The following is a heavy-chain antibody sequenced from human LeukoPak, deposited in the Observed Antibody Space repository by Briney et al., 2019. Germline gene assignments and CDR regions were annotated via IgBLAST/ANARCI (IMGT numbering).Heavy chain of an antibody. J-gene: IGHJ3*02. CDR1: GYTFTSYG. CDR2: ISDYNGNT. CDR3: ARRLREPDVFDI. Sequence: GASVKVSCKASGYTFTSYGISWVRQAPGQGLEWMGWISDYNGNTNYAQKLQGRVTMTTDTSASTAYMELRSLRSDDTAVYYCARRLREPDVFDIWGQGTMVTVSS. V-gene: IGHV1-18*01. D-gene: IGHD1-26*01.